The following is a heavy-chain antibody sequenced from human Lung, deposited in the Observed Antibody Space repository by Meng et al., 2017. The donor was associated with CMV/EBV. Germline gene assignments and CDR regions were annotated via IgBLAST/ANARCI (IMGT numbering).Heavy chain of an antibody. V-gene: IGHV1-18*01. CDR3: ASGTPGRSYCDY. Sequence: VHLLQLGPEVKKPGAAGRCSCKASGYTFGSDGICWVRQAPGQGLEWMGWFVNYVDTYPAPKFQGRVTMTTDTHTNTAFMELRSLTSDDTAVYYCASGTPGRSYCDYWGQGTLVTVSS. J-gene: IGHJ4*02. D-gene: IGHD2-15*01. CDR1: GYTFGSDG. CDR2: FVNYVDT.